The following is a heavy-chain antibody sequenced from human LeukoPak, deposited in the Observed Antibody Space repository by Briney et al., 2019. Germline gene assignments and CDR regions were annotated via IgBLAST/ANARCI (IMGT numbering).Heavy chain of an antibody. Sequence: SETLSLTCTVSGGSISSGGYYWSWIRQHPGKGLEWIGYIYYSGSTYYNPSLKSRVTISVDTSKNQFSLKLSSVTAADTAVYYCARVGEDNYGDYYFDYWGQGTLVTVSS. CDR2: IYYSGST. D-gene: IGHD4-17*01. CDR3: ARVGEDNYGDYYFDY. J-gene: IGHJ4*02. CDR1: GGSISSGGYY. V-gene: IGHV4-31*03.